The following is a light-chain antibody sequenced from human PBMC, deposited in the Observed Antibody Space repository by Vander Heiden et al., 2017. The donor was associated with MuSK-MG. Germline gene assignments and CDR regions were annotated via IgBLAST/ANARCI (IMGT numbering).Light chain of an antibody. CDR1: QGVSTS. V-gene: IGKV1-NL1*01. CDR3: HQEDNTPLT. CDR2: GTS. Sequence: DIQMTQSPSSLSVFVGDRVTITGRASQGVSTSLAWYHQHPGTAPKLLVYGTSSLESGVPSRFSGSGSGTDFTLTISSLQPEDFATYYCHQEDNTPLTFGRGTQVEIK. J-gene: IGKJ1*01.